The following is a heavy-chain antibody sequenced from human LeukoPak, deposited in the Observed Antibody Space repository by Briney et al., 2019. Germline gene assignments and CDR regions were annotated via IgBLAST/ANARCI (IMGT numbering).Heavy chain of an antibody. CDR1: GYTFSSYY. CDR3: ATALIAPYAFDI. D-gene: IGHD2/OR15-2a*01. CDR2: INPSGDST. V-gene: IGHV1-46*01. Sequence: ASVKVSCKASGYTFSSYYMHWVRQAPGQGLEWMGIINPSGDSTSYAQKFQGRVTMTEDTSTDTAYMELSSLRSEDTAVYYCATALIAPYAFDIWGQGTMVTVSS. J-gene: IGHJ3*02.